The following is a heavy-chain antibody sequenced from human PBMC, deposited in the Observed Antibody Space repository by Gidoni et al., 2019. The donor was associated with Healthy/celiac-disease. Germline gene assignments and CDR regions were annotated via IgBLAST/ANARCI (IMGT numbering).Heavy chain of an antibody. Sequence: VPLVPSGAAVTKLESSLKVPCQSSGVPFSSSAISWVRPAPGQGLEWMGGSIPNFGTANYAQKFQGRGTITADESTSTAYMEQRSLGSEDTAVDYCARKLREMATPMGFDPWGQGTLVTVSS. D-gene: IGHD5-12*01. CDR1: GVPFSSSA. CDR2: SIPNFGTA. J-gene: IGHJ5*02. V-gene: IGHV1-69*01. CDR3: ARKLREMATPMGFDP.